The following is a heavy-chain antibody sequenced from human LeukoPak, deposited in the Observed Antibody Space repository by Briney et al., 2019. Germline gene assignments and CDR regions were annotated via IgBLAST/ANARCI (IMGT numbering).Heavy chain of an antibody. D-gene: IGHD3-16*01. J-gene: IGHJ2*01. V-gene: IGHV3-9*01. Sequence: PGGSLRLSCAASGFTFDDYAMHWVRQAPGKGLEWVSGISWNSGNIGYAGSVKGRFTISRDNAKNSLYLQMNSLRAEDTAVYYCARDRGGDGNWYFDLWGRGTLVTVSS. CDR1: GFTFDDYA. CDR3: ARDRGGDGNWYFDL. CDR2: ISWNSGNI.